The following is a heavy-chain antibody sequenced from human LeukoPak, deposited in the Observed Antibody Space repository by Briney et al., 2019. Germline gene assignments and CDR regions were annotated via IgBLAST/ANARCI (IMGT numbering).Heavy chain of an antibody. CDR3: AKVRVVTYYYYYYMDV. J-gene: IGHJ6*03. Sequence: GGSLRLSCAASGFTFSSYAMSWVRQAPGKGLEWVSAISGSGGSTYYADSVKGRFTISRDNSKNTLYLQMNSLRAEDTAVYYCAKVRVVTYYYYYYMDVWGKGTTVTISS. D-gene: IGHD2-21*02. CDR2: ISGSGGST. V-gene: IGHV3-23*01. CDR1: GFTFSSYA.